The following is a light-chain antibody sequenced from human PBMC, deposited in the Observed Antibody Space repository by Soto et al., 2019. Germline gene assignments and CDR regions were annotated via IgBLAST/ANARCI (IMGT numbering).Light chain of an antibody. CDR1: QTVNSN. V-gene: IGKV3-15*01. CDR2: GAS. J-gene: IGKJ1*01. CDR3: KQYNNWPRT. Sequence: EIVMTQSPATLSVSPGERATLSCRASQTVNSNLAWYQQKPGQAPRLLIYGASTRATGIQARFSGSGSGTEFTLTIRSLQSEDFAVYYCKQYNNWPRTFGQGTKVDIK.